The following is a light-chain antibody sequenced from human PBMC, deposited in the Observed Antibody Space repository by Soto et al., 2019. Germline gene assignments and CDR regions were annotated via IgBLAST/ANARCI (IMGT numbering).Light chain of an antibody. CDR1: QGIRHY. CDR2: AAS. CDR3: QHYKSASFT. J-gene: IGKJ3*01. V-gene: IGKV1-27*01. Sequence: DIQMTQSPSSLYAAVGDRVTITCRASQGIRHYLAWYQQKPGKVPKLLIYAASTLQSGVPSRFSGGGSGTDFTLTISSLQPEDVATYYCQHYKSASFTFGPGTRVDF.